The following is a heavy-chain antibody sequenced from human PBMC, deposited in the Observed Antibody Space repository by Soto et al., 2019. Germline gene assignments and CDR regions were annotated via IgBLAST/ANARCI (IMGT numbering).Heavy chain of an antibody. CDR1: GGTFSSYA. CDR2: IIPIFGTA. V-gene: IGHV1-69*06. Sequence: SVKVSCKASGGTFSSYAISWVRQAPGQGLEWMGGIIPIFGTANYAQKFQGRVTITADKSTSTAYMDLSSLRSEDTAVYSCASPERWLQLVNWFDPWGQGTLVTVSS. J-gene: IGHJ5*02. D-gene: IGHD5-12*01. CDR3: ASPERWLQLVNWFDP.